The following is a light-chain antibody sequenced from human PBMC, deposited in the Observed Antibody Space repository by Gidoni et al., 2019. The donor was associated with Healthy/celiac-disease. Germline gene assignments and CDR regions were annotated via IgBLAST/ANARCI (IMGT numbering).Light chain of an antibody. J-gene: IGKJ2*04. V-gene: IGKV3-15*01. CDR3: QQYNNWPPRVCR. Sequence: EIVMTQSPATLSVSPGERATLSCRASQSVSSNLAWYQQKPGQAPRLLIYGASTRATGIPARFSGSGSGTEFTLTISSLQSEDFAVYYCQQYNNWPPRVCRFGQGTKLEIK. CDR2: GAS. CDR1: QSVSSN.